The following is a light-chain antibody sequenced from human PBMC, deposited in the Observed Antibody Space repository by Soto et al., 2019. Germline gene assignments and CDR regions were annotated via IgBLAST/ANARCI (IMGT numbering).Light chain of an antibody. CDR1: HSISQW. CDR3: QQSYSTIA. CDR2: KAS. V-gene: IGKV1-5*03. Sequence: DVKLHQSRFTLSAYERDSVANTCRACHSISQWVAWYQQCPGKASKVLIYKASTLKSGVPSRFSGSGSGTEYTLTIISLQPNDFATYFSQQSYSTIALGQATRLE. J-gene: IGKJ5*01.